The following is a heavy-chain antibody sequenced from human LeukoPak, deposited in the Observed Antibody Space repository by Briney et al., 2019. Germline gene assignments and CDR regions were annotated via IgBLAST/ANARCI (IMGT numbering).Heavy chain of an antibody. CDR1: GYTFTNYG. CDR2: ISAYNVNT. D-gene: IGHD3-10*01. V-gene: IGHV1-18*01. J-gene: IGHJ4*02. Sequence: GASVKVSCKSSGYTFTNYGIIWVRQAPGQGLEWMGWISAYNVNTNYAQKLQGRVSMTTDTSTSTAYMELRSLISDDTAVYYCARRILWFGDLYYFDYWGQGTLVTVSS. CDR3: ARRILWFGDLYYFDY.